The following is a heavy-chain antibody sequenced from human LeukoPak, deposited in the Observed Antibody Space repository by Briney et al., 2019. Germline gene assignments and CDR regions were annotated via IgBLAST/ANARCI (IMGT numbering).Heavy chain of an antibody. D-gene: IGHD2-2*02. CDR1: GFTFSSYA. CDR3: AKFASIVVVPAAIPAFDY. CDR2: ISGSGGST. V-gene: IGHV3-23*01. Sequence: GGSLRLSCAASGFTFSSYAMSWVRQAPGKGLEWVSAISGSGGSTYYADSVKGRFTISRDNSKNTLYLQMNSLRAEDTAVYYCAKFASIVVVPAAIPAFDYWGQGTLVTVSS. J-gene: IGHJ4*02.